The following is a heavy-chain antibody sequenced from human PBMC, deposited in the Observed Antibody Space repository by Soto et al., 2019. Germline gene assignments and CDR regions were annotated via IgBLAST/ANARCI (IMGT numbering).Heavy chain of an antibody. D-gene: IGHD5-12*01. Sequence: PGGSLRLSCAASGFTFSDHYMDWVPQAPGKGLEWVGRTRNKANSYTTEYAASVKGRFTISRDDSKNSLYLQMNSLKTEDTAVYYCARAGYSGYAQPDDALDIWAQGTMVTVSS. J-gene: IGHJ3*02. V-gene: IGHV3-72*01. CDR2: TRNKANSYTT. CDR3: ARAGYSGYAQPDDALDI. CDR1: GFTFSDHY.